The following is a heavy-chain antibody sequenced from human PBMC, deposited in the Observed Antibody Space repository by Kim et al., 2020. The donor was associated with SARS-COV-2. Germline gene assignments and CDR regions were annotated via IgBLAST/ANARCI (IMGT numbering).Heavy chain of an antibody. CDR1: GFTFSDYY. CDR2: ISSSGSTI. D-gene: IGHD2-15*01. CDR3: ARDGRSVVVVAAKDYYGMDV. J-gene: IGHJ6*02. V-gene: IGHV3-11*01. Sequence: GGSLRLSCAASGFTFSDYYMSWIRQAPGKGLEWVSYISSSGSTIYYADSVKGRFTISRDNAKNSLYLQMNSLRAEDTAVYYCARDGRSVVVVAAKDYYGMDVWGQGTTVTVSS.